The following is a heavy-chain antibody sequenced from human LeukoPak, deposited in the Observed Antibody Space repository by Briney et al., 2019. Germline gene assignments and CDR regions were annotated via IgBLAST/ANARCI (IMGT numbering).Heavy chain of an antibody. CDR2: ISKSGDET. J-gene: IGHJ6*02. CDR3: ARAEVPDDYYYGMDV. V-gene: IGHV3-23*01. CDR1: GIIFSHYA. D-gene: IGHD1-14*01. Sequence: PGGSLRLSCEASGIIFSHYAMSWVRQAPGKGLEWVSAISKSGDETYYADSVKGRFAISRDNSKNTLYLQMNSLRAEDTAVYYCARAEVPDDYYYGMDVWGQGTTVTVSS.